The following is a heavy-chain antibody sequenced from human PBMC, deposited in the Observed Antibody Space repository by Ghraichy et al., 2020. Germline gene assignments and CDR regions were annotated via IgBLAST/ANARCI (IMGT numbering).Heavy chain of an antibody. D-gene: IGHD4-17*01. CDR2: ISSSSSTI. CDR1: GFTFSSYS. V-gene: IGHV3-48*02. CDR3: AREFGSYGDYAVAAFDI. J-gene: IGHJ3*02. Sequence: GESLNISCAASGFTFSSYSMNWVRQAPGKGLEWVSYISSSSSTIYYADSVKGRFTISRDNAKNSLYLQMNSLRDEDTAVYYCAREFGSYGDYAVAAFDIWGQGTMVTVSS.